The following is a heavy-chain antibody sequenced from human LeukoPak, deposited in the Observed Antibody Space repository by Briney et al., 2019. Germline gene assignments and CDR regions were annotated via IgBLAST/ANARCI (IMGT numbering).Heavy chain of an antibody. CDR3: ARFIAAPYYLDY. CDR2: ISGSGGST. J-gene: IGHJ4*02. CDR1: GFTFSDYY. Sequence: GGSLRLSCAASGFTFSDYYMSWIRQAPGKGLEWVSAISGSGGSTYYADSVKGRFTISRDNSKNTLYLQMNSLRAEDTAVYYCARFIAAPYYLDYWGRGTLVTVSS. V-gene: IGHV3-23*01. D-gene: IGHD6-13*01.